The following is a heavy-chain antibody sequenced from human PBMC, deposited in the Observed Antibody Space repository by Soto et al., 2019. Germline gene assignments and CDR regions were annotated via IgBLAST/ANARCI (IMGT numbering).Heavy chain of an antibody. Sequence: QVQLVQSGAEVKKPGSSVRVSFKASGGTFSSYAISWVRQAPGQGLEWMGGIIPIFGTENYAQKFQGRVTITADESTSTAYMELSSLRSEDTAVYYCARDRIAGSKYYYGMDVWGQGTTVTVSS. V-gene: IGHV1-69*01. CDR2: IIPIFGTE. CDR3: ARDRIAGSKYYYGMDV. J-gene: IGHJ6*02. D-gene: IGHD6-13*01. CDR1: GGTFSSYA.